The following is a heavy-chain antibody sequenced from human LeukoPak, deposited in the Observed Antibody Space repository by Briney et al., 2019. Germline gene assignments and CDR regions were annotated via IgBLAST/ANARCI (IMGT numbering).Heavy chain of an antibody. Sequence: ASVKVSCKASGYTFTSYGISWVQQAPGQGLEWMGWISAHNGNTNYAQKLQGRVTMTTDTSTSTAYMELRSLRSDDTAVYYCARELQYCSSTSCVLGYWGQGTLVTVSS. CDR2: ISAHNGNT. CDR1: GYTFTSYG. CDR3: ARELQYCSSTSCVLGY. D-gene: IGHD2-2*01. J-gene: IGHJ4*02. V-gene: IGHV1-18*01.